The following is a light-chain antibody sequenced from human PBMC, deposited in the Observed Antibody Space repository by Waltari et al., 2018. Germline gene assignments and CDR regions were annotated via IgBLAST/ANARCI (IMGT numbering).Light chain of an antibody. CDR1: QAISNY. J-gene: IGKJ4*01. CDR3: QQFLTTPLT. V-gene: IGKV1-39*01. Sequence: DIQMTQSPSSLSASVGDTVPITCRASQAISNYLNWYQHKPGEAPKLLIYAASTLQSGVPSTFRASGSGTDFSLTISSLQPDDFATYFCQQFLTTPLTFGGGTRVEI. CDR2: AAS.